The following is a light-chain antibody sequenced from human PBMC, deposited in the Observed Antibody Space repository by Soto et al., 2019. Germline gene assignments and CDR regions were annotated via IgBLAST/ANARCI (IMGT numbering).Light chain of an antibody. Sequence: QSALTQPASVSGSPGQSITISCTGTSSDVGSNNLVSWYQQHPGKAPKLMIYEVSKRPSGVSNRFSGSKSGNTASLTISGLQAQDEADYYCCSYAGSSTFQWVLFGGGTKLTVL. V-gene: IGLV2-23*02. CDR3: CSYAGSSTFQWVL. CDR1: SSDVGSNNL. CDR2: EVS. J-gene: IGLJ2*01.